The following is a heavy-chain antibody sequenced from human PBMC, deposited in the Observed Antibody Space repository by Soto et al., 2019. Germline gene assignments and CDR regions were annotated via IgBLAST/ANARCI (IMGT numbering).Heavy chain of an antibody. J-gene: IGHJ6*02. CDR3: ARAGCDGGTCYTLVGLRYGMDV. CDR2: ISYDGNNK. D-gene: IGHD2-15*01. V-gene: IGHV3-30-3*01. Sequence: QVQLVESGGGVVQAGRSLRLSCAASGFTFSNYAMYWVRQAPGKGLEWVAVISYDGNNKYYADSVKGRFTISRDNSKNTLYLQMTSLRAEDTAVYYCARAGCDGGTCYTLVGLRYGMDVWGQGTTVTVSS. CDR1: GFTFSNYA.